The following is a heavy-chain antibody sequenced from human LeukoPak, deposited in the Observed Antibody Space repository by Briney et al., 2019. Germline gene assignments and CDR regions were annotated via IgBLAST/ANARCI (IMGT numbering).Heavy chain of an antibody. J-gene: IGHJ4*02. V-gene: IGHV3-30*02. CDR1: GFTFSSYG. CDR3: ATDTPGRWDPPFDY. CDR2: IRYDGSNK. D-gene: IGHD1-26*01. Sequence: GGSLRLSCAASGFTFSSYGMHWVRQAPGKGLEWVAFIRYDGSNKYYADSVKGRFTISRDNSKNTLYLQMNSLRAEDTAVYYCATDTPGRWDPPFDYWGQGTLVTVSP.